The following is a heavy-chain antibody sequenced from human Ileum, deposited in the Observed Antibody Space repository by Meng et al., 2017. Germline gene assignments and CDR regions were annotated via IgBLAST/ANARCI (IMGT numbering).Heavy chain of an antibody. CDR2: IYQVGST. V-gene: IGHV4-30-2*01. J-gene: IGHJ4*02. CDR1: GGSISSSAYS. CDR3: ASSTSGPELNY. D-gene: IGHD2/OR15-2a*01. Sequence: HLQLQEFGSGLVTSSQTLSPTCTVSGGSISSSAYSWTWIRQPPGKGLEWIGYIYQVGSTNYNPSLKSRVTIFVDTSKNQFSLKLTSVTAADTAVYYCASSTSGPELNYWGQGTLVTVSS.